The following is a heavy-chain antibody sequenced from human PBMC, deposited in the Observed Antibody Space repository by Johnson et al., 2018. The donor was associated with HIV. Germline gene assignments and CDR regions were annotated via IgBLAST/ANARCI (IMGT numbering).Heavy chain of an antibody. Sequence: VQRVESGGDSVQPGGSLRLSCAASGFIFSTYWMHWVRQAPGKGLIWVACIKTDGSDTNYADSVTGRFTISRDNAKNTVYLQMNSLRAEDTAVYYCARDKAVGYSSGWHAFDIWGQGTMVTVSS. CDR2: IKTDGSDT. CDR3: ARDKAVGYSSGWHAFDI. D-gene: IGHD6-19*01. CDR1: GFIFSTYW. J-gene: IGHJ3*02. V-gene: IGHV3-74*01.